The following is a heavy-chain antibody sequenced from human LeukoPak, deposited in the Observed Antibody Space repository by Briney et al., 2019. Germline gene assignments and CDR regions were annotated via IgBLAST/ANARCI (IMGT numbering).Heavy chain of an antibody. CDR3: AGDLTGTTGY. CDR2: IYYSGST. CDR1: GGSISSYY. D-gene: IGHD1-20*01. V-gene: IGHV4-59*01. Sequence: SETLSLTCTVSGGSISSYYWSWIQQHPGKGLEWIGYIYYSGSTNYNPSLKSRVTISVDTSKNQFSLKLSSVTAADTAVYYCAGDLTGTTGYWGQGTLVTVSS. J-gene: IGHJ4*02.